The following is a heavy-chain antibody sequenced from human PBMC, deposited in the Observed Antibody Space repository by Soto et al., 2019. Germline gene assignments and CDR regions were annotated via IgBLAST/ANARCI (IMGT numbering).Heavy chain of an antibody. Sequence: SETLSLTCTVSGGSISSYYWSWIRQPPGKGLEWIGYIYYSGSTYYNPSLKSRVTISVDTSKNQFSLKLSSVTAADTAVYYCARSVDPWGQGTPVTVSS. CDR3: ARSVDP. CDR1: GGSISSYY. J-gene: IGHJ5*02. CDR2: IYYSGST. V-gene: IGHV4-59*06.